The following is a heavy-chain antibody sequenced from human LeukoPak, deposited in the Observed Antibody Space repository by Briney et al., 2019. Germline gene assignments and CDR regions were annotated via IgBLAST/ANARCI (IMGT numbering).Heavy chain of an antibody. V-gene: IGHV3-30*18. D-gene: IGHD5-18*01. CDR3: AKDYGGYGYGPLDY. CDR1: GFTFSSYG. Sequence: PGRSLRLSCAASGFTFSSYGMLWVRQAPGKGLEWGAVISYDGSNKYYADSVKGRFTISRDNSKNTLYLQMNSLRAEDTAVYYCAKDYGGYGYGPLDYWGQGTLVTVSS. J-gene: IGHJ4*02. CDR2: ISYDGSNK.